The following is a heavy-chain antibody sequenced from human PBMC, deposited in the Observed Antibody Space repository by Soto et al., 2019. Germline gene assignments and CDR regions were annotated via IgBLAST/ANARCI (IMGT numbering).Heavy chain of an antibody. Sequence: ASVKVSCKASGYTFSDYHIHWMRQAPGHGLEWMGWIYPKSGGTNYAQGSQGRVTMTSATSSSTAYMELTGLRSDDTAIYYCAKTFGPPSTDLDSWGQGPWVTVPS. V-gene: IGHV1-2*02. CDR3: AKTFGPPSTDLDS. CDR2: IYPKSGGT. CDR1: GYTFSDYH. J-gene: IGHJ4*02. D-gene: IGHD3-16*01.